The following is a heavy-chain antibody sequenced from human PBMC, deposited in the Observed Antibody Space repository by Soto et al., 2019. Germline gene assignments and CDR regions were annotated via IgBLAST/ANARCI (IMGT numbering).Heavy chain of an antibody. CDR1: GFTFSSYG. Sequence: QVQLVESGGGVVQPGRSLRLSCAASGFTFSSYGMHWVRQAPGKGLEWVAVISYYGSNKYYADSVKGRFTISRDNSKNTLYLQRNSLRAKDTAVYYCAKIGDSYGYVYYYYGMDVWGQGTTDTVSS. CDR3: AKIGDSYGYVYYYYGMDV. CDR2: ISYYGSNK. J-gene: IGHJ6*02. V-gene: IGHV3-30*18. D-gene: IGHD5-18*01.